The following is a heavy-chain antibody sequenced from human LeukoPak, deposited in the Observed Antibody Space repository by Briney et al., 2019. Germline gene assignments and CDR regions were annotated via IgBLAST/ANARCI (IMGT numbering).Heavy chain of an antibody. Sequence: GGSLRLSCAASGFTFSSYWMSWVRQAPGKGLEWVANIKEDGSDKYYVDSVKGRFTISRDNAKNSLYLQMHSLRAEDTAVYYCARASAVAGTREYWGQGTLVTVSS. CDR1: GFTFSSYW. CDR3: ARASAVAGTREY. CDR2: IKEDGSDK. V-gene: IGHV3-7*01. D-gene: IGHD6-19*01. J-gene: IGHJ4*02.